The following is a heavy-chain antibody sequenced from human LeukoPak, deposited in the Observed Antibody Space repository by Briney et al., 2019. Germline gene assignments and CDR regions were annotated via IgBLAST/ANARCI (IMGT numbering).Heavy chain of an antibody. CDR2: INPSGST. CDR1: GGSFTAYY. V-gene: IGHV4-34*01. J-gene: IGHJ5*02. D-gene: IGHD3-22*01. Sequence: PSETLSLTCAVYGGSFTAYYWSWIRQPPGKGLEWIEEINPSGSTNYNPSLKSRVTISVDTSKNQFSLKLSSVTAADTAVYYCASFPGYYYDSSGYRGNWFDPWGQGTLVTVSS. CDR3: ASFPGYYYDSSGYRGNWFDP.